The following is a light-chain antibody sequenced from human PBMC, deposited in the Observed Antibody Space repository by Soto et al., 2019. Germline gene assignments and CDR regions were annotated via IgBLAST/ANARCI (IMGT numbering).Light chain of an antibody. V-gene: IGLV2-23*02. CDR3: CSYAGTITYV. CDR1: SGDVGSDNL. CDR2: EVN. J-gene: IGLJ1*01. Sequence: QSALTQPASVSGSPGQSITISCTGTSGDVGSDNLVSWYQHHPGKAPKLLIYEVNKRPSGVSNRFSGSKSGNTASLTISGLQAEDESDYFCCSYAGTITYVFGTGTKVTVL.